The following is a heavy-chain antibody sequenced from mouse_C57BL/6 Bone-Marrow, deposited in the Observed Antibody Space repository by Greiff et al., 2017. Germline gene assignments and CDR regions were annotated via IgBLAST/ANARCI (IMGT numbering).Heavy chain of an antibody. Sequence: EVQLQQSGAELVRPGASVKLSCTASGFNIKDDYMHWVKQSPEQGLEWIGWIDPENGDTEYASKFQGKATITADTSSNTAYLQLSSLTSEDTAVYYCTTPLMDYWGQGTSVTVSS. CDR1: GFNIKDDY. CDR2: IDPENGDT. J-gene: IGHJ4*01. V-gene: IGHV14-4*01. CDR3: TTPLMDY.